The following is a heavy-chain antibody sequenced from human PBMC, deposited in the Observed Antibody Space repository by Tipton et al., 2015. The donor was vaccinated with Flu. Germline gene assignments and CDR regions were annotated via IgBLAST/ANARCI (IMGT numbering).Heavy chain of an antibody. CDR3: AGSSWSHYYYYYYMDV. CDR2: INHSGST. D-gene: IGHD6-13*01. J-gene: IGHJ6*03. Sequence: TLSLTCAVYGGSFSGYYWSWIRQPPGKGLEWIGEINHSGSTNYNPSLKSRVTISVDTSKNQFSLKLSSVTAADTAVYYCAGSSWSHYYYYYYMDVWGKGTTVTVSS. V-gene: IGHV4-34*01. CDR1: GGSFSGYY.